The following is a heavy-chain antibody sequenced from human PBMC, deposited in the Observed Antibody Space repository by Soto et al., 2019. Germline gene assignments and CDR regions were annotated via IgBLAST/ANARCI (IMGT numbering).Heavy chain of an antibody. Sequence: EVQLVESGGGLVQPGGSLRLSCAASGFTFSSNWMSFSSNWMSWVRQAPGKGLEWVANIKVDGSEKYYVNSVKGRFTISRDNAKNSLYLQMNSLRAEDTAVYYCAITRPGLYFDYWGQGTLVTVSS. D-gene: IGHD4-4*01. CDR2: IKVDGSEK. V-gene: IGHV3-7*01. CDR1: GFTFSSNW. J-gene: IGHJ4*02. CDR3: AITRPGLYFDY.